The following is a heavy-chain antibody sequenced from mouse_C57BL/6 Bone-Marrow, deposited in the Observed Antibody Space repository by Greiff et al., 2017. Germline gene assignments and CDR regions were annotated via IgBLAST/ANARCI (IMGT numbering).Heavy chain of an antibody. V-gene: IGHV14-4*01. J-gene: IGHJ3*01. CDR2: IDPENGDT. CDR1: GFNIKDDY. CDR3: SYTWIAY. Sequence: EVQLQQSGAELVRPGASVKLSCTASGFNIKDDYMHWVKQRPEQGLEWIGWIDPENGDTEYASKFQGKATIPADTSSSTAYLQLSSLTSEDTAVYYCSYTWIAYWGQGTLVTVTA. D-gene: IGHD2-12*01.